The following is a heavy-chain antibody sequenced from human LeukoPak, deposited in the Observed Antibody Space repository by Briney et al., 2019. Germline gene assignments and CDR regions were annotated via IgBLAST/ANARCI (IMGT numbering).Heavy chain of an antibody. CDR2: ISGGGSTT. V-gene: IGHV3-23*01. CDR3: ARAEVGTAYFDS. J-gene: IGHJ4*02. CDR1: GFTFSTYA. D-gene: IGHD1-7*01. Sequence: GDSLILSCVASGFTFSTYAMSWVRQAPGKGLEWVSVISGGGSTTYYADSMKGRFSISRDISKSTLNLRMDSLRAEDTAVYYCARAEVGTAYFDSWGQGILVTVSS.